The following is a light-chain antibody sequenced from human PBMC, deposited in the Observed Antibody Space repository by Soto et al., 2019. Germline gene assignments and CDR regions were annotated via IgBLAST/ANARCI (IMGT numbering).Light chain of an antibody. J-gene: IGLJ1*01. CDR1: SSDIGGYNY. V-gene: IGLV2-14*01. Sequence: QSVLTQPASVSGSPGQSITISCAGTSSDIGGYNYVSWYQQHPGKAPKVMIYEVSNRPSGVSNRFSGSKSGNTASLTISGLQAEDEADYYCCSYAGDKTYVFGSGTKVTVL. CDR2: EVS. CDR3: CSYAGDKTYV.